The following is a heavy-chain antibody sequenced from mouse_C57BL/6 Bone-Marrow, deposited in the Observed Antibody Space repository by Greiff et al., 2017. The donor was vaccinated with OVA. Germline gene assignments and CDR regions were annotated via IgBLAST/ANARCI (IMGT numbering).Heavy chain of an antibody. Sequence: VQLQQSGAELVKPGASVKMSCKASGYTFTSYWITWVKQRPGQGLEWIGDIYPGSGSTNYNEKFKSKATLTVDTSSSTAYMQLSSLTSEDSAVYYCARSHYYGSRGYAMDYWGQGTSVTVSS. CDR1: GYTFTSYW. CDR2: IYPGSGST. V-gene: IGHV1-55*01. CDR3: ARSHYYGSRGYAMDY. J-gene: IGHJ4*01. D-gene: IGHD1-1*01.